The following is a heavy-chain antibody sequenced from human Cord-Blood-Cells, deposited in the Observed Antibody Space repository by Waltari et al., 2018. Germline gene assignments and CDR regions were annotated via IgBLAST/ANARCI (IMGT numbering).Heavy chain of an antibody. CDR2: VDHEDSET. Sequence: QVQLVQSGAEVKKPGASVKVSCKVSGYTLTELSMHWVRQAPGKGLEWMGGVDHEDSETIYGQKFQGRVSMTEDTSTGAAYMELSSLRSEDTAVYFCATGPKVPNLLTGVDYWGQGTLVTVSS. V-gene: IGHV1-24*01. D-gene: IGHD7-27*01. J-gene: IGHJ4*02. CDR3: ATGPKVPNLLTGVDY. CDR1: GYTLTELS.